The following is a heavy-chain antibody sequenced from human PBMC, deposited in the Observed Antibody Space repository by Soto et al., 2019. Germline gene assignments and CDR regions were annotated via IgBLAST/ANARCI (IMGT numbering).Heavy chain of an antibody. V-gene: IGHV3-53*01. Sequence: GGSLRLSCAASGFSVTSNYMTWVRQAPGKGLECVSVIYAGGNTYYPDSVKGRFTISSDNSKSTLFLQMNNLRAEDTAVYYCARVTTFYDILTSSYALTYFDYSGQGTRVTVSS. J-gene: IGHJ4*02. D-gene: IGHD3-9*01. CDR2: IYAGGNT. CDR3: ARVTTFYDILTSSYALTYFDY. CDR1: GFSVTSNY.